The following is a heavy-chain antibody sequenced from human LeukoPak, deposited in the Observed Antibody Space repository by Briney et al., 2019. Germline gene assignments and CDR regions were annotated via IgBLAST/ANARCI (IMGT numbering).Heavy chain of an antibody. CDR1: GFTFSSYA. V-gene: IGHV3-23*01. Sequence: SGGSLRLSCAASGFTFSSYAMSWVRQAPGKGLEWVSVISGSGSNTNYADSVKGRFTISRDNSKNTLYLQMNSLRAEDTAVYYCAKKQTEDSCAWYQNFDYWGQGTLVTVSS. D-gene: IGHD6-19*01. CDR3: AKKQTEDSCAWYQNFDY. CDR2: ISGSGSNT. J-gene: IGHJ4*02.